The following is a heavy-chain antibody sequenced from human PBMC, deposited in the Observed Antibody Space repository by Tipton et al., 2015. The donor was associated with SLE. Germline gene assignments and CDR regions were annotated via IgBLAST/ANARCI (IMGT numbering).Heavy chain of an antibody. CDR2: ISGSGGST. Sequence: SLRLSCAASGFTFSSYAMSWVRQAPGKGLEWVSAISGSGGSTYYADSVKGRFTISRDNSKNTLYLQMNSLRAEDTAVYYCAKDRWVYGDYVGESDYWGQGTLVTVSS. V-gene: IGHV3-23*01. CDR3: AKDRWVYGDYVGESDY. CDR1: GFTFSSYA. D-gene: IGHD4-17*01. J-gene: IGHJ4*02.